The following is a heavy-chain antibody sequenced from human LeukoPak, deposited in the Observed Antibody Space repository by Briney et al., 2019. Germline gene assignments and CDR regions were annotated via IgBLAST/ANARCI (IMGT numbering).Heavy chain of an antibody. Sequence: GGSLRLSCAASGXTFSNYGMHWVRQAPGEGLQWVAVMSHDGTNKYYADSVKGRFTISRDNSKNTLYLQMDSLRTEDTAVYYCARHRGPSLHSSGYFDYWGQGTLVTVSS. CDR3: ARHRGPSLHSSGYFDY. CDR1: GXTFSNYG. D-gene: IGHD3-22*01. CDR2: MSHDGTNK. V-gene: IGHV3-30*03. J-gene: IGHJ4*02.